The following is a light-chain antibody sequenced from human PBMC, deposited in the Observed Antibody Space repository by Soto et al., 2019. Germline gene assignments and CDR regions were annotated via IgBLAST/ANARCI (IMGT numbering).Light chain of an antibody. CDR1: QSIHTS. V-gene: IGKV3-11*01. Sequence: VLTQSPATLSLSPGEIATLSCRASQSIHTSLAWYQQKPGQPPRLVVYDSTLRANGVPDRFGGSRSGAEFTITINNLEAEEVAVYYRQQRNVRPPITFGPGTRLEIK. CDR3: QQRNVRPPIT. J-gene: IGKJ5*01. CDR2: DST.